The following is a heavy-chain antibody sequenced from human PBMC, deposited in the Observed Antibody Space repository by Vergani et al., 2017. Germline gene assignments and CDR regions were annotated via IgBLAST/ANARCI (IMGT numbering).Heavy chain of an antibody. D-gene: IGHD6-13*01. V-gene: IGHV1-18*01. Sequence: QVQLVQSGAEVKKPGASVKVSCKASGYTFTSYGISWVRQAPGQGLEWMGWISAYNGNTNYAQKLQGRVTMTTDTSTSTAYMELRSMRSDDTAVYYCSTYKGARIAAAGDGGVNWFDPWGQGTLVTVSS. CDR3: STYKGARIAAAGDGGVNWFDP. J-gene: IGHJ5*02. CDR1: GYTFTSYG. CDR2: ISAYNGNT.